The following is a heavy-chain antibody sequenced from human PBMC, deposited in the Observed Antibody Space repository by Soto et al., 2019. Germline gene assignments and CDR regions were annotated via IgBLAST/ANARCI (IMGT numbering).Heavy chain of an antibody. J-gene: IGHJ4*02. CDR2: ISGSGGST. D-gene: IGHD2-15*01. Sequence: GGSLRLSCAASGFTFSGYAMSWVRQAPGKGLEWVSAISGSGGSTYYADSVKGRFTISRDNSKNTLYLQMNSLRAEDTAVYYCAKDRRYCSGGSCYSGSDYWGQGTLVTVSS. V-gene: IGHV3-23*01. CDR1: GFTFSGYA. CDR3: AKDRRYCSGGSCYSGSDY.